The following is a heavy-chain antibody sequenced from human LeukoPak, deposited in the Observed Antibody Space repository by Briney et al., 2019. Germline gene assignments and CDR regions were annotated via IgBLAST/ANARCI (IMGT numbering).Heavy chain of an antibody. CDR2: ISSSSSYI. Sequence: GGSLRLSCAASGFTFSSYSMNWVRQAPGKGLEWVSSISSSSSYIYYADSVKGRFTISRDNAKNSLYLQMNSLRAEDTAVYYCAREQSSSSPPDYWGQGTPVTVSS. V-gene: IGHV3-21*01. D-gene: IGHD6-6*01. CDR1: GFTFSSYS. J-gene: IGHJ4*02. CDR3: AREQSSSSPPDY.